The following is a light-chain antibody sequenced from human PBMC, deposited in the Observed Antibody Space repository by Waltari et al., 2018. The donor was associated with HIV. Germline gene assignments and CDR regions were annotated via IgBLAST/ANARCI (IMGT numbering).Light chain of an antibody. CDR1: SSNIGSNT. CDR2: NTN. J-gene: IGLJ3*02. Sequence: QSVLTQPPSAFGSPGQRVIISCSGSSSNIGSNTVNWYQQLPGTAPRLLIFNTNQRPSGVPDRFSGSKSGTSATLTINRVEAGDEADYYCQVWDSSTADPWVFGGGTKLTVL. V-gene: IGLV1-44*01. CDR3: QVWDSSTADPWV.